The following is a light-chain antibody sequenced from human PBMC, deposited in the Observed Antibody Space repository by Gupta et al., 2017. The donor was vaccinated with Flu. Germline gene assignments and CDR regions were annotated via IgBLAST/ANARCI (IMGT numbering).Light chain of an antibody. CDR1: KIEMRN. CDR2: RDI. J-gene: IGLJ2*01. Sequence: TGGGNKIEMRNVHWYQQKPGQAPVLVIYRDISRPAGIPERFSGSNSGNTATLTISGAQAGDESDYYCQVWDSSTEVFGGGTKLTVL. CDR3: QVWDSSTEV. V-gene: IGLV3-9*01.